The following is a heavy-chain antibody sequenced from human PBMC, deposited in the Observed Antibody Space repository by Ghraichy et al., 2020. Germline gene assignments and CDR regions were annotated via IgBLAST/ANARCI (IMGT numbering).Heavy chain of an antibody. D-gene: IGHD1-26*01. CDR1: GGSISSSSYY. CDR2: IYYSGST. CDR3: ARRPVGAPYNWFDP. V-gene: IGHV4-39*07. J-gene: IGHJ5*02. Sequence: SETLSLTCTVSGGSISSSSYYWGWIRQPPGKGLEWIGSIYYSGSTYYNPSLKSRVTISVDTSKNQFSLKLSSVTAADTAVYYCARRPVGAPYNWFDPWGQGTLVTVSS.